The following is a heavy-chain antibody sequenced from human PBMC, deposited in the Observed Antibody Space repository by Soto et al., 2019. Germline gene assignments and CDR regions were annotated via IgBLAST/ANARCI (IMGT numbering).Heavy chain of an antibody. CDR3: ARHIAVRASFDY. J-gene: IGHJ4*02. D-gene: IGHD6-6*01. CDR1: GGSISSSSYY. Sequence: QLQLQESGPGLVKPSETLSLTCTVSGGSISSSSYYWGWIRQPPGKGLEWIGSIYYSGSTYYNPSLKSRVTISVDTSKNQFSLKLSSVTAADTAVYYCARHIAVRASFDYWGQGTLVTVSS. CDR2: IYYSGST. V-gene: IGHV4-39*01.